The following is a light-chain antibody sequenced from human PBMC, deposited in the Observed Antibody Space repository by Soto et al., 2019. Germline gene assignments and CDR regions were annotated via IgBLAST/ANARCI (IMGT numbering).Light chain of an antibody. V-gene: IGKV3-20*01. CDR1: QSVSSSY. CDR2: GAS. Sequence: EIVLTQSPGTLSLSPGERATLSCRASQSVSSSYLAWYQQKPGQAPRLLIYGASTRATGTPERFSGSGSGTDVTLIISRLESDEFAVYFCWRYGRSPPFTFGEGTKVEI. J-gene: IGKJ2*01. CDR3: WRYGRSPPFT.